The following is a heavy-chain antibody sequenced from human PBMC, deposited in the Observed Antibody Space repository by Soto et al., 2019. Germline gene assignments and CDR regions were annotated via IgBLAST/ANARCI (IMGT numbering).Heavy chain of an antibody. Sequence: QVQLVESGGGLVKPGGSLRLSCAASGFTFSDYYMSWIRQAPGKGLEWVSYISSSGSTIYYADSVKGRFTISRDNAKNLLYLKMNSLRAEDTAVYYCARASSSLAASLFDPWGQGTLVTVSS. J-gene: IGHJ5*02. V-gene: IGHV3-11*01. D-gene: IGHD6-25*01. CDR2: ISSSGSTI. CDR1: GFTFSDYY. CDR3: ARASSSLAASLFDP.